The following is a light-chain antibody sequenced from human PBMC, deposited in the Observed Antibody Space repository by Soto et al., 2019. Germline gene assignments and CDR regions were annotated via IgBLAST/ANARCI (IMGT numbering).Light chain of an antibody. Sequence: EIVLTQSPGTLSSSPGERATLSCRASQSVSSSYLAWYQQKPGQAPRLLIYGASSRATGIPDRFSGSGSGTDFTLTISRLEPEDFAVCYCQQYGSSPPITFGQGTRLEIK. V-gene: IGKV3-20*01. CDR2: GAS. J-gene: IGKJ5*01. CDR1: QSVSSSY. CDR3: QQYGSSPPIT.